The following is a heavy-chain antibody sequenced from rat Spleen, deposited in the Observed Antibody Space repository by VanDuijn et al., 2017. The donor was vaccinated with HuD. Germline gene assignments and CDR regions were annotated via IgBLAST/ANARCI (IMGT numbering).Heavy chain of an antibody. V-gene: IGHV5-7*01. CDR3: AKKGGSGYVDF. Sequence: EVQLVESGGGLVQPGRSMKLSCAASGFTFSSFPMAWVRQAPKKGLEWVATISYDGSSTYYRDSVKGRFTITRDNAENTVYLQMNSLRSEDTATYYCAKKGGSGYVDFWGPGTMGTVSS. J-gene: IGHJ1*01. CDR2: ISYDGSST. D-gene: IGHD4-1*01. CDR1: GFTFSSFP.